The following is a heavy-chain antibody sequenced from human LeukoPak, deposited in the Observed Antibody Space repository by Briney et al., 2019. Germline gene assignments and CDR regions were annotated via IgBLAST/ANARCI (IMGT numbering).Heavy chain of an antibody. V-gene: IGHV6-1*01. CDR1: RDSVSTNSAA. CDR2: TFYWSKWYN. J-gene: IGHJ3*02. D-gene: IGHD3/OR15-3a*01. Sequence: SQTLSLTCAISRDSVSTNSAAWNWISHSQSRGLEWLGRTFYWSKWYNDYAVSVKSRITINPDTSKNQFSLQLNSVTPEDTAVYYCARDPGPRTDDAFDIWGQGTMVTVSS. CDR3: ARDPGPRTDDAFDI.